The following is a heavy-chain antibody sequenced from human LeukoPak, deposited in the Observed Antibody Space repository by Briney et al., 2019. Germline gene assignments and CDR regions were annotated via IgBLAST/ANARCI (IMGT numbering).Heavy chain of an antibody. J-gene: IGHJ4*02. V-gene: IGHV3-74*01. Sequence: GGSLRLSCAASGFTLSSNWMHWVRQAPGKGLEWVSRINKDGSSTDYAGSVRGRYTISRDNAKSTLYLQMSSLRGEDTAVYYCAREVATTGRHFDYWGQGTLVTVSS. CDR3: AREVATTGRHFDY. CDR2: INKDGSST. D-gene: IGHD5-12*01. CDR1: GFTLSSNW.